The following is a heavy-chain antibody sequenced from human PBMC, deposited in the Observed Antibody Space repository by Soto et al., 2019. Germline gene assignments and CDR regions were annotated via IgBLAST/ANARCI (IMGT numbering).Heavy chain of an antibody. V-gene: IGHV4-34*02. D-gene: IGHD2-2*01. CDR2: IDHSGST. Sequence: QVYLQQWGAGLLKPSETLSLTCDVYGGSFRDYYWNWVRQTPGKGLEWIGEIDHSGSTNYNPSLKSGVTISLHTSKTQFSLNLTSVTAADTAVYYCARLPGECTTATCYAFRRGDYWGQGTLVTVSS. J-gene: IGHJ4*02. CDR1: GGSFRDYY. CDR3: ARLPGECTTATCYAFRRGDY.